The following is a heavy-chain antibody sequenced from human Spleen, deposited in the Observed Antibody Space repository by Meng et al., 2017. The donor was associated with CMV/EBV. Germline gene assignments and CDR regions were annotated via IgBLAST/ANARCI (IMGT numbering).Heavy chain of an antibody. V-gene: IGHV3-21*01. CDR3: ASVILRGFRGPPGGYFDY. Sequence: GGSLRLSCAASGCTFSSYSMNWVRQAPGKGLEWVSSISSSSSYIYYSVSVKGRFTISRDNAKNSLYLQMNSLGAEDTAVYYCASVILRGFRGPPGGYFDYWGQGTLVTVSS. J-gene: IGHJ4*02. CDR1: GCTFSSYS. D-gene: IGHD3-10*01. CDR2: ISSSSSYI.